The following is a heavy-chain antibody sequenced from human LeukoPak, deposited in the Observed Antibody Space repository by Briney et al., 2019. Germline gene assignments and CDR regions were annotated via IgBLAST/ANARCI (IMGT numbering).Heavy chain of an antibody. J-gene: IGHJ6*02. Sequence: ASVKVSCKASGYTFTSYDINWVRQATGQGLEWMGWMNPNSGNTGYAQRFQGRVTMTRNTSITTAYMELSSLRSEDTAVYYCARQYCSSTSCQFVGHGMDVWGQGTTVTVSS. V-gene: IGHV1-8*01. CDR3: ARQYCSSTSCQFVGHGMDV. D-gene: IGHD2-2*01. CDR2: MNPNSGNT. CDR1: GYTFTSYD.